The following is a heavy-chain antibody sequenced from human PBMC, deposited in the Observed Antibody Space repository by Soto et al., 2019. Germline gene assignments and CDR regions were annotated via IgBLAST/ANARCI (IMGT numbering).Heavy chain of an antibody. V-gene: IGHV4-31*03. J-gene: IGHJ5*02. CDR2: IYHTGST. Sequence: PSATLSITCTVSGDAIYIGGYYWTWIRQHPGKGLEWIGYIYHTGSTYYNPSLKSRVTISLDTSKSQFSLRLSSVTAADTAVYFCAGATSVVVGPNWFDPWGQGALVTVSS. CDR3: AGATSVVVGPNWFDP. CDR1: GDAIYIGGYY. D-gene: IGHD2-2*01.